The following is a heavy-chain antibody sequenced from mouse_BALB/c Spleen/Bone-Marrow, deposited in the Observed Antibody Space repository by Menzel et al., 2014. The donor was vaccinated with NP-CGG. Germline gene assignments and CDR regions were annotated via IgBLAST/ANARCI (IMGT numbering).Heavy chain of an antibody. CDR3: TRSKCEYWYFDV. Sequence: QVQLQQSGAELVKPGASVKLSCKASGYSFTRYYMYWVKQRPGQGLEWIGEINPSNGGTNFNEKFKSKATLTVDKSSSTAYMQLSSLTSEDSAVYYCTRSKCEYWYFDVWGAGTTVTVSS. J-gene: IGHJ1*01. CDR1: GYSFTRYY. CDR2: INPSNGGT. V-gene: IGHV1S81*02.